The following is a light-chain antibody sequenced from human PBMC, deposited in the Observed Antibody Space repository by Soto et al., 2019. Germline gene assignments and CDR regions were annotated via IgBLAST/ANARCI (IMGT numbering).Light chain of an antibody. CDR1: QSVSSSF. CDR2: GAS. Sequence: EIVLTQSPGTLSLSPGERATLSCRASQSVSSSFLAWYRHNPGQAPRLLIYGASSRATGIPDRFSGSGSGTDFTLTISRLEPEDFATYYCQQYNSYPITFGQGTRLEIK. J-gene: IGKJ5*01. CDR3: QQYNSYPIT. V-gene: IGKV3-20*01.